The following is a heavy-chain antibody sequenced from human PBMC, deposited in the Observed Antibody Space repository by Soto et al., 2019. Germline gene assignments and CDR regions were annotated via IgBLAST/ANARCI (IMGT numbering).Heavy chain of an antibody. V-gene: IGHV1-18*01. D-gene: IGHD5-18*01. CDR3: ARDSDIHSYGWWGY. CDR2: ISAYNGNT. CDR1: GYTFTSYG. J-gene: IGHJ4*02. Sequence: GASVKVSCKASGYTFTSYGISWVRQAPGQGLEWMGWISAYNGNTNYAQKLQGRVTMTTDTSTSTAYMELRSLRSDDTAVYYCARDSDIHSYGWWGYWGQGTLVTVSS.